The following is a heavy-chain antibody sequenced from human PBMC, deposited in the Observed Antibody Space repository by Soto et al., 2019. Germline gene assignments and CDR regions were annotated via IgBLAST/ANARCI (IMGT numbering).Heavy chain of an antibody. CDR3: ARFGIAVAGVDV. CDR2: ISYDGSNK. CDR1: GFTFSSYA. Sequence: QVQLVESGGGVVQPGRSLRLSCAASGFTFSSYAMHWIRQAPGKGLEWVAVISYDGSNKYYADSVKGRFTISRDNSKNTLYLQMNSLRAEDTAVYYCARFGIAVAGVDVWGQGTTVTVSS. D-gene: IGHD6-19*01. V-gene: IGHV3-30-3*01. J-gene: IGHJ6*02.